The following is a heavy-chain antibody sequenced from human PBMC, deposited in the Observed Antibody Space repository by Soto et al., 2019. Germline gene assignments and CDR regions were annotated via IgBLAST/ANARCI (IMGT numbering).Heavy chain of an antibody. CDR2: IYYSGST. D-gene: IGHD1-1*01. CDR3: ARRVGTVRGGWFDP. CDR1: GGSISSVDYY. V-gene: IGHV4-30-4*01. Sequence: PSETLSLTCTVSGGSISSVDYYWSWIRQPPGKGLEWIGYIYYSGSTYYNPSLKSRVTISVDTSKNQFSLKLSSVIAADTAVYYCARRVGTVRGGWFDPWGQGTLVTVSS. J-gene: IGHJ5*02.